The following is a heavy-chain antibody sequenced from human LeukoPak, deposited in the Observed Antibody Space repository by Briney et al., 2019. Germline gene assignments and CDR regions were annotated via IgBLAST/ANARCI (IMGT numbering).Heavy chain of an antibody. CDR1: GYTFTGYY. CDR2: INPNSGGT. J-gene: IGHJ4*02. CDR3: ARQMRVSSGWYSGY. D-gene: IGHD6-19*01. V-gene: IGHV1-2*06. Sequence: GASVKVSCKASGYTFTGYYMHWVRQAPGQGLEWMGRINPNSGGTNYAQKFQGRVTMTRDTSISTAYMELSRLRSDDTAVYYCARQMRVSSGWYSGYWGQGTLVTVSS.